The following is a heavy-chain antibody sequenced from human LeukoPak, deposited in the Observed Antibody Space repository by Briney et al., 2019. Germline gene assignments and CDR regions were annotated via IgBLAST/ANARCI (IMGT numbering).Heavy chain of an antibody. J-gene: IGHJ4*02. V-gene: IGHV3-23*01. CDR2: ISGSGGST. CDR3: AKEITMIVVVEYYFDY. Sequence: PGGSLRLSCAASGFTFSSYAMSWVRRAPGKGLEWVSGISGSGGSTYYADSVKGRFTTSRDNSKNTLYLQMNSLRAEDTAVYYCAKEITMIVVVEYYFDYWGQGTLVTVSS. CDR1: GFTFSSYA. D-gene: IGHD3-22*01.